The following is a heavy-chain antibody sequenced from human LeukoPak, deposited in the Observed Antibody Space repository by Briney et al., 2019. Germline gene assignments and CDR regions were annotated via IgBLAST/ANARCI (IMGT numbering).Heavy chain of an antibody. Sequence: GGSLTLSCAASGFTFSGFAMHWVRQASGKRLEWVGRIRSKVKNYATLSAASVKGRFTISRDDSKKTAYLQMNNVETEDTAIYYCTRRYYHDSGSYSTFDIWGQGTSVTVSS. CDR2: IRSKVKNYAT. D-gene: IGHD3-10*01. J-gene: IGHJ3*02. CDR3: TRRYYHDSGSYSTFDI. V-gene: IGHV3-73*01. CDR1: GFTFSGFA.